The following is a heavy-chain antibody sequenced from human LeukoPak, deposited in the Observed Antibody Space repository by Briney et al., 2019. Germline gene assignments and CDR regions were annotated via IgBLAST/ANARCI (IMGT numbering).Heavy chain of an antibody. CDR1: GFTVSSNY. D-gene: IGHD2-15*01. Sequence: QSGGSLRLSCAASGFTVSSNYMSWVRQAPGKGLEWVSAISGSGGTTYYADSVKGRFTISRDNSKNTLYLQMNSLRAEDTALYYCAKSGLNRFDYWGQGTLVTVSS. CDR2: ISGSGGTT. J-gene: IGHJ4*02. CDR3: AKSGLNRFDY. V-gene: IGHV3-23*01.